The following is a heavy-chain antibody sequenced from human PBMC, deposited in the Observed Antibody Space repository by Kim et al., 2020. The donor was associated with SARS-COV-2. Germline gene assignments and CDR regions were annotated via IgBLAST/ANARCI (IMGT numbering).Heavy chain of an antibody. Sequence: SETLSLTCTVSGGSISSSSYYWGWIRQPPGKGLEWIGSIYYSGSTYYNPSLKSRVTISVDTSKNQFSLKLSSVTAADTAVYYCATTLSYDFWSGYYISFGGRLAAYWGQGTLVTVSS. D-gene: IGHD3-3*01. CDR1: GGSISSSSYY. CDR2: IYYSGST. J-gene: IGHJ4*02. CDR3: ATTLSYDFWSGYYISFGGRLAAY. V-gene: IGHV4-39*01.